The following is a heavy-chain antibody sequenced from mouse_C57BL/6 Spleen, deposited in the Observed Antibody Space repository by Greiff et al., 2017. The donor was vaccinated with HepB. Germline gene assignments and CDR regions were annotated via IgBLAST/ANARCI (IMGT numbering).Heavy chain of an antibody. J-gene: IGHJ4*01. Sequence: EVKLVESGGGLVKPGGSLKLSCAASGFTFSSYAMSWVRQTPEKRLEWVATISDGGSYTYYTDNVKGRFTISRDNAKNNLYLQMSHLKSEDTAMYSCASYNYSKEDAMDYWGQGTSVTVSS. D-gene: IGHD2-5*01. CDR2: ISDGGSYT. CDR3: ASYNYSKEDAMDY. CDR1: GFTFSSYA. V-gene: IGHV5-4*03.